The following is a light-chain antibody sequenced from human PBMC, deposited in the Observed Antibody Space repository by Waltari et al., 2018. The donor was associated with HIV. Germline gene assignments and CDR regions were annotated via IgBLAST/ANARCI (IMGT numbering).Light chain of an antibody. J-gene: IGLJ2*01. CDR3: QVWDTSNFVVF. V-gene: IGLV3-21*04. CDR2: YDS. Sequence: SYVLTQSPSVSVAPGKAASITCGGNNIGRKSVHWYQQKPGQTPVLVIYYDSDRPSGIPERFSGSNSGNTATLTISRVEDGDEADYYCQVWDTSNFVVFFGGGTKLTVL. CDR1: NIGRKS.